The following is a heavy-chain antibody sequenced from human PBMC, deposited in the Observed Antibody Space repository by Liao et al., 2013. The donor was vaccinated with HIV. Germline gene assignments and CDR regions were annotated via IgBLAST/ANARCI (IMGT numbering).Heavy chain of an antibody. CDR3: ARDRYGSGSYNY. CDR1: GGSTSKSSYY. D-gene: IGHD3-10*01. V-gene: IGHV4-39*07. J-gene: IGHJ4*02. CDR2: IYYSGRT. Sequence: QLQLQESGPGLVKPSETLSLTCIVSGGSTSKSSYYWGWIRQPPGKGLEWIGSIYYSGRTYYNPSLKSRVTISVDTSKNQFSLKLSSVTAADTAVYYCARDRYGSGSYNYWGQGTLVTVSS.